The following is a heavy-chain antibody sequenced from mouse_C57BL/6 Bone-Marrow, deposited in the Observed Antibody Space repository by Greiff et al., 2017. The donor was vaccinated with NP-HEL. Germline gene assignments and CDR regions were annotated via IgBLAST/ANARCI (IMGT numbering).Heavy chain of an antibody. CDR2: ISYDGSN. J-gene: IGHJ3*01. V-gene: IGHV3-6*01. Sequence: EVKLLESGPGLVKPSQSLSLTCSVTGYSITSGYYWNWIRQFPGNKLEWMGYISYDGSNNYNPSLKNRISITRDTSKNQFFLKLNSVTTEDTATYYCARKRLAWFAYWGQGTLVTVSA. CDR3: ARKRLAWFAY. D-gene: IGHD4-1*01. CDR1: GYSITSGYY.